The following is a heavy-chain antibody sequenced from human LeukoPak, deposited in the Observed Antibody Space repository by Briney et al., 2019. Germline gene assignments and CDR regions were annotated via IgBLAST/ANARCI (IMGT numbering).Heavy chain of an antibody. J-gene: IGHJ4*02. V-gene: IGHV3-30-3*01. D-gene: IGHD1-26*01. CDR3: ARELIIGSYTPSTEYDY. CDR2: ISYDGSNK. Sequence: TGRSLRLSCAASGFTFSSYAMHWVCQAPGKGLEWVAVISYDGSNKYYADSVKGRFTISRDNSKNTLYLQMNSLRAEDTAVYYCARELIIGSYTPSTEYDYWGQGTLVTVSS. CDR1: GFTFSSYA.